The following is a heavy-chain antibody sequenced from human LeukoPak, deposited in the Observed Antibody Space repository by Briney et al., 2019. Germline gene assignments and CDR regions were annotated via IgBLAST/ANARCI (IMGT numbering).Heavy chain of an antibody. D-gene: IGHD3-22*01. CDR2: ISGSGSNT. J-gene: IGHJ4*02. Sequence: PGGSLRLSCAASGFTFSSYAMTWVRQAPGKGLEWVSGISGSGSNTYYADSVKGRFTTSRDNSKNTLYLQMNSLRAEDTAAYYCAKGTYDSRGHFDYWGQGTLVSVSS. CDR1: GFTFSSYA. V-gene: IGHV3-23*01. CDR3: AKGTYDSRGHFDY.